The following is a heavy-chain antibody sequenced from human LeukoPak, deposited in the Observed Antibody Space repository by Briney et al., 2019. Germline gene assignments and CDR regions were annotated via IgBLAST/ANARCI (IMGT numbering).Heavy chain of an antibody. CDR3: ARVSRYDSSGYYTGFDY. CDR2: IKQDGSEK. V-gene: IGHV3-7*01. D-gene: IGHD3-22*01. Sequence: GGSLRLSCAASGFPFSRYWMSWVRQAPGKGLEWVANIKQDGSEKYYVDSVKGRFTISRDNAKNSLYLQMNSLRAEDTAVYYCARVSRYDSSGYYTGFDYWGQGTLVTVSS. CDR1: GFPFSRYW. J-gene: IGHJ4*02.